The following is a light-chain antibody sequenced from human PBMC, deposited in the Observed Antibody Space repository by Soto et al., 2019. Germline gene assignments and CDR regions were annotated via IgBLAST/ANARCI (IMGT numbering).Light chain of an antibody. CDR1: QSLLNSNGYNY. J-gene: IGKJ1*01. CDR3: MQVLRAPPT. CDR2: LGS. Sequence: EIVMTQSPLSLPVTPGEAASISCRSSQSLLNSNGYNYLDWYLQKPGQYQQLLLYLGSMRASGVHYRFSCSVSDTEFTLKISRVEAEDVGVSYCMQVLRAPPTFGQGAKVDIK. V-gene: IGKV2-28*01.